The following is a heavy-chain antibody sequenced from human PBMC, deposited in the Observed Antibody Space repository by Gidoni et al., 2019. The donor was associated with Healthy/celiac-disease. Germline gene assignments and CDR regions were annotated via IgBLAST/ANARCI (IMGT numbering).Heavy chain of an antibody. CDR3: AKDMGSNNHYYHTDERDYFDY. Sequence: EVQLVESGGGLVQLGRSLRLAWSASGFTFYVYAMHSVRKAPGKGLEGVSGISLNSGSIGYADSVKGRFTISRDNAKNSLYLQMNSLRAEDTALYYCAKDMGSNNHYYHTDERDYFDYWGQGTLVTVSS. CDR2: ISLNSGSI. D-gene: IGHD3-22*01. J-gene: IGHJ4*02. V-gene: IGHV3-9*01. CDR1: GFTFYVYA.